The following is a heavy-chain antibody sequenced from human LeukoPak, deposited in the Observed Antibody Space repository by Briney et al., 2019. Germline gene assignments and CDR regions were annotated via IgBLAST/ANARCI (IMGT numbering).Heavy chain of an antibody. J-gene: IGHJ4*02. D-gene: IGHD3-10*01. V-gene: IGHV3-23*01. CDR2: ISGSGGST. CDR3: AKDGDTMVRGVRANYFDY. Sequence: GGSLRLSCAASGFTFSSYAMSWVRQAPGKGLEWVSAISGSGGSTYYADSVKGRFTISRDNSKNTLYLRMNSLRAEDTAVYYCAKDGDTMVRGVRANYFDYWGQGTLVTVSS. CDR1: GFTFSSYA.